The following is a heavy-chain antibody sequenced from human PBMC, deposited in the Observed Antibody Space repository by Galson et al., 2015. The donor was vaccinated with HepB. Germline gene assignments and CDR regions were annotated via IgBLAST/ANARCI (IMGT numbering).Heavy chain of an antibody. J-gene: IGHJ4*02. CDR2: ISGSGGST. CDR3: AKDPAYDFWSGSHFDY. D-gene: IGHD3-3*01. V-gene: IGHV3-23*01. CDR1: GFTFSSYA. Sequence: SLRLSCAASGFTFSSYAMSWVRQAPGKGLEWVSAISGSGGSTYYADSVKGRFTISRDNSKNTLYLQMNSLRAEDTAVYYCAKDPAYDFWSGSHFDYWGQGTLVTVSS.